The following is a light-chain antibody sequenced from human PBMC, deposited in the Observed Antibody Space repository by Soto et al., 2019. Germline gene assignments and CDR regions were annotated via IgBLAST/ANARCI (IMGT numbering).Light chain of an antibody. Sequence: QSALTQPASVSGSPGQSITISCTGTSSDVGGYNYVSWYQQHPGKAPKLMIYEVSNRPTGVSNRFSVSKSDNTASLTISGLQAEDEADYSCSSYTSSSTAVFGTGTKLTVL. CDR2: EVS. CDR1: SSDVGGYNY. J-gene: IGLJ1*01. V-gene: IGLV2-14*01. CDR3: SSYTSSSTAV.